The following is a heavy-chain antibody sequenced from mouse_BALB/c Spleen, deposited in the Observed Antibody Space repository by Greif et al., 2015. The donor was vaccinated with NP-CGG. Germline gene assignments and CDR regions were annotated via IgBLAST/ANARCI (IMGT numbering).Heavy chain of an antibody. CDR3: TREGYSSYWFAY. CDR2: IYPGNSDT. CDR1: GYTFTSYW. Sequence: EVQLQESGTVLARPGASVKMSCKASGYTFTSYWMHWVKQTPGQGLEWIGAIYPGNSDTSYNQKFKGKAKLTAVTSTSTAYMELSSLTNEDSAVYYCTREGYSSYWFAYWGQGTLVTVSA. D-gene: IGHD1-1*01. J-gene: IGHJ3*01. V-gene: IGHV1-5*01.